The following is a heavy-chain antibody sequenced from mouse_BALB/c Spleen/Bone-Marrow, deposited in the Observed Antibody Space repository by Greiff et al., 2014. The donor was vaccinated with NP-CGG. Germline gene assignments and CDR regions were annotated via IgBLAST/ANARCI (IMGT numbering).Heavy chain of an antibody. Sequence: QVHVKQSGAELVRPGSPVKISCKASGYAFSGYWMNWVKQRPGQGLEWIGQIYPGDGDTDYNGKFKGKATLTADKPSSTAYMQLSSLTSEDSAVYFCARGGISVDYWGQGTTLTVSS. CDR3: ARGGISVDY. V-gene: IGHV1-80*01. CDR2: IYPGDGDT. CDR1: GYAFSGYW. J-gene: IGHJ2*01.